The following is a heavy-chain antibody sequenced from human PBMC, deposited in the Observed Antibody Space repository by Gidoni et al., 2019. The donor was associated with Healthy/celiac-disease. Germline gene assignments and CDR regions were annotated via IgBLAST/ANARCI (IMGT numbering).Heavy chain of an antibody. J-gene: IGHJ6*02. CDR1: GFTFDEYG. V-gene: IGHV3-20*01. CDR3: ARGGWGQLERRYYYYYGMDV. Sequence: EVQLVESGGGVVRPGGSLRLSCAASGFTFDEYGMSWVRQAPGKGLGWVSGINWNGGITGYGDSVKGRFTISRDNAKNSLYLQMNSLRAEDTALYHCARGGWGQLERRYYYYYGMDVWGQGTTVTVSS. D-gene: IGHD1-1*01. CDR2: INWNGGIT.